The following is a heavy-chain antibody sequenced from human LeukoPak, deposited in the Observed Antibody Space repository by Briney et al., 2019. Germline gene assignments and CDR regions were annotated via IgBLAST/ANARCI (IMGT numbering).Heavy chain of an antibody. CDR1: GGSISSGGYS. V-gene: IGHV4-30-2*01. CDR2: IYHSGST. D-gene: IGHD1-7*01. CDR3: ARDLRVRVGTTSIAWFDP. J-gene: IGHJ5*02. Sequence: SETLSLTCAVSGGSISSGGYSWSWLRQPPGQGLEWIGYIYHSGSTYYNPSLKSRVTISVDRSKNQFSLKLSSVTAADTAVYYCARDLRVRVGTTSIAWFDPWGQGTLVTVSS.